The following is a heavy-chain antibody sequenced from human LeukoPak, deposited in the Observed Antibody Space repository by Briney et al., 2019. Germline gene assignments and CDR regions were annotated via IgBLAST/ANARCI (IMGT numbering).Heavy chain of an antibody. D-gene: IGHD3-22*01. J-gene: IGHJ4*02. CDR2: VYYAGST. V-gene: IGHV4-39*02. CDR1: GALFSSTIHY. Sequence: SETLSLTCTVSGALFSSTIHYWAWIRQPPGKGLEWIGSVYYAGSTYYNASFQNRVTISMDTSKNQFSLRLSTMSATDTAVYFCARDVYDSSGYYLLGDNWGQGTLVTVSS. CDR3: ARDVYDSSGYYLLGDN.